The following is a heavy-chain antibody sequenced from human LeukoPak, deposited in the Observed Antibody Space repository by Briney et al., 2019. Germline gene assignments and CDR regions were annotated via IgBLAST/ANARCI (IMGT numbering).Heavy chain of an antibody. D-gene: IGHD5-24*01. Sequence: GGSLRLSCSASGFTFSRHSMHWVRQAPREGLEYVSAISYTGGTTYYADSVTGRLTLSRDDSKNTLYLQMSSLRAEDTAVYYCVQRGDASHLWGQGTTVPLSS. CDR2: ISYTGGTT. V-gene: IGHV3-64D*06. J-gene: IGHJ4*02. CDR3: VQRGDASHL. CDR1: GFTFSRHS.